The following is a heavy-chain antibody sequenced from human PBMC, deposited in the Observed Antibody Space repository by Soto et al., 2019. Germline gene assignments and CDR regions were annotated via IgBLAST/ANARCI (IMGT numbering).Heavy chain of an antibody. CDR1: GGSIGSISSFY. CDR2: IYYSGST. V-gene: IGHV4-59*01. J-gene: IGHJ4*02. Sequence: SETLSLTCTVSGGSIGSISSFYWSRIRRPPGKGLEWIGYIYYSGSTSYNPSLKSRVTISLDTSKNQFSLKLRSVIAADTAVYYCVRGDYYGRSDYWGQGTLVTVSS. D-gene: IGHD3-10*01. CDR3: VRGDYYGRSDY.